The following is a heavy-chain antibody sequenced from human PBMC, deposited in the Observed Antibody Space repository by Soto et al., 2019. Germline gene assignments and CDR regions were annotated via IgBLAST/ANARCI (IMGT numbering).Heavy chain of an antibody. J-gene: IGHJ3*02. CDR2: IDYYGST. V-gene: IGHV4-59*01. CDR3: ARYFHWPSGFDI. D-gene: IGHD3-9*01. Sequence: QVQLQESGPGLVKPSETLSLTCTVSGGSISGYYWSWIRQPPGKRLEWIGYIDYYGSTNYNPSLKSRVTISVDTSKKQFSLNLGSVTAADTAIYYCARYFHWPSGFDIWGQGTMVTVSS. CDR1: GGSISGYY.